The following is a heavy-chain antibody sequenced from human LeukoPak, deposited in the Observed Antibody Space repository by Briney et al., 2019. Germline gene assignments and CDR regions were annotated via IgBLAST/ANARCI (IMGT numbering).Heavy chain of an antibody. CDR2: IKEDGSEG. V-gene: IGHV3-7*01. CDR1: GFSFSNNW. CDR3: ANYDRRNYPNDY. D-gene: IGHD3-16*01. Sequence: GGYLRLSCAASGFSFSNNWMSWVRQAPGQGLEWVANIKEDGSEGYYADSVKGRFTISRDNAKSSLYLQMSSLRVEDTAVYYCANYDRRNYPNDYWGQGTLVTVSS. J-gene: IGHJ4*02.